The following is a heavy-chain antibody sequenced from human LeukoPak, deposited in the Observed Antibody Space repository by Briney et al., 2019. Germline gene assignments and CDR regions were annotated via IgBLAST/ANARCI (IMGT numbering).Heavy chain of an antibody. V-gene: IGHV4-59*01. CDR1: GCSITGYH. CDR3: ARVGYFDWLLSRYYGMDV. D-gene: IGHD3-9*01. Sequence: SETLPLTCTVSGCSITGYHWSWIRQPPGKGLEWIGYIYYSGSTNYNPSLKSRVTISVDTSKNQFSLKLSSVTAADTAVYYCARVGYFDWLLSRYYGMDVWGQGTTVTVSS. J-gene: IGHJ6*02. CDR2: IYYSGST.